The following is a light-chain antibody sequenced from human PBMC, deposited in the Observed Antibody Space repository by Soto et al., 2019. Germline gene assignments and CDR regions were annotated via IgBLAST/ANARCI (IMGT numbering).Light chain of an antibody. CDR2: EAS. J-gene: IGLJ2*01. CDR1: SSDVGGYDS. V-gene: IGLV2-8*01. CDR3: SSYAGSDSLV. Sequence: QSVLTQPPSASGSPGQSVTISCTGTSSDVGGYDSVSWFQQHPDKAPKLMIYEASKRPSGVPDRFSGSKSGNTASLTVSGLQAEDEADYYCSSYAGSDSLVFGGGTQLTVL.